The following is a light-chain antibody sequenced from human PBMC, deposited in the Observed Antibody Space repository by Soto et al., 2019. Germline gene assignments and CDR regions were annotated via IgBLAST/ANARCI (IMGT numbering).Light chain of an antibody. Sequence: IVLTQSPGTLSLSPGERATLSCRASQTMSSNYLAWYQQRPGQPPRLLIYGASNRATGIPDRFSGSGSGTDFTLTISRLEPEDSAVYYCQQRHMWPITFGQGTRLEI. CDR3: QQRHMWPIT. CDR1: QTMSSNY. V-gene: IGKV3D-20*02. J-gene: IGKJ5*01. CDR2: GAS.